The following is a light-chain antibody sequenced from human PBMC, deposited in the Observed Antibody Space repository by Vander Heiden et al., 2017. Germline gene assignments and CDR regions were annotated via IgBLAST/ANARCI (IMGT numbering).Light chain of an antibody. Sequence: QSALTQPASVSGSPGPSITISCTGTSSDVGSYNLVSWYQHHPGKAPKLMIYEGSKRPSGVSNRFSGSKSGNTASLTISGLQAEDEADYYCCSYAGSNVVFGGGTKLTVL. CDR2: EGS. CDR3: CSYAGSNVV. CDR1: SSDVGSYNL. J-gene: IGLJ2*01. V-gene: IGLV2-23*01.